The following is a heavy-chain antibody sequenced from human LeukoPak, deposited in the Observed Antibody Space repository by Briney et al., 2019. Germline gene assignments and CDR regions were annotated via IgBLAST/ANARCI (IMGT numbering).Heavy chain of an antibody. J-gene: IGHJ4*02. CDR3: AREGVGATTGDY. Sequence: ASVKVSCKASGYTFTSYYMHWVRQAPGQGLEWMGIINPSGGSTSYAQKFQGRVTMTRDTSMSTVYMELSSLRSEDTAVYYCAREGVGATTGDYWGQGTLVTVSS. V-gene: IGHV1-46*01. CDR2: INPSGGST. D-gene: IGHD1-26*01. CDR1: GYTFTSYY.